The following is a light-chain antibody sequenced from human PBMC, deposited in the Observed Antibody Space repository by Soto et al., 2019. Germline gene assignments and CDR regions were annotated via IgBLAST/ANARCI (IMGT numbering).Light chain of an antibody. CDR1: QSVSSSY. CDR3: QQYGSSP. Sequence: EIVLTQSPGTLSLSPGERATLSCRASQSVSSSYLARYQQKPGQAPRLLIYGASSRATGIPDRFSGSGSGTDFTLTISRLEPEDFAVYYCQQYGSSPFGPGTKVDIK. J-gene: IGKJ3*01. V-gene: IGKV3-20*01. CDR2: GAS.